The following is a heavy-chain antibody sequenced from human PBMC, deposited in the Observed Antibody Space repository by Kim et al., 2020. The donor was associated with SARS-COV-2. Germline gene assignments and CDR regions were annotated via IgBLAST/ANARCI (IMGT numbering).Heavy chain of an antibody. CDR1: GGSISSSSYY. CDR2: IYYSGST. Sequence: SETLSLTCTVSGGSISSSSYYWGWIRQPPGKGLEWIGSIYYSGSTYYNPSLKSRVTISVDTSKNQFSLKLSSVTAADTAVYYCARGRPYYDSSGYIDYWGQGTLVTVSS. CDR3: ARGRPYYDSSGYIDY. J-gene: IGHJ4*02. D-gene: IGHD3-22*01. V-gene: IGHV4-39*01.